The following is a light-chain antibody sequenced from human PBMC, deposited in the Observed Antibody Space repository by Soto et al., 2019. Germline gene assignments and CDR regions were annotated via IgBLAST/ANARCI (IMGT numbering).Light chain of an antibody. V-gene: IGKV4-1*01. J-gene: IGKJ1*01. CDR1: QSVLYSSNNKNY. Sequence: DIVMTQSPDPLAVSLGERATINCKSSQSVLYSSNNKNYLAWYQQKPGQPPKLLIYWASTRESGGPDRFSCSGSGTDFTLTISSLQAEDVAVYYCQQYYSTPWTFGQVTKVYIK. CDR3: QQYYSTPWT. CDR2: WAS.